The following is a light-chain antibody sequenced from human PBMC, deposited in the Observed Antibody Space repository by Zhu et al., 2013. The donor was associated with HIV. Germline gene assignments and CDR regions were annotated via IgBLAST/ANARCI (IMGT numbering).Light chain of an antibody. Sequence: EILMTQSPDTLSVSPGESATLSCRASQSVSTFLAWYQQKPGQAPRLLIYDASNRATGIPARFSGSGSGTDFTLTISSLEPEDFAVYYCQQRFNWPRTFGGGTKVEMK. CDR3: QQRFNWPRT. V-gene: IGKV3-11*01. J-gene: IGKJ4*01. CDR2: DAS. CDR1: QSVSTF.